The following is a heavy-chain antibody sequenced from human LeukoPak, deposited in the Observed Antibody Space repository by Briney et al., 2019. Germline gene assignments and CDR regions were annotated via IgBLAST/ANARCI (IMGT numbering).Heavy chain of an antibody. CDR3: ARGRRPDAFDS. Sequence: GGSLRLSCAASGFTFSSYEMNWVRQAPGKGLEWVSYTSRSGGTIYYADSVKGQFTISRDNAKNSLYLQMNSLRAEDTAVYYCARGRRPDAFDSWGQGTRVTVSS. J-gene: IGHJ3*02. V-gene: IGHV3-48*03. CDR1: GFTFSSYE. CDR2: TSRSGGTI.